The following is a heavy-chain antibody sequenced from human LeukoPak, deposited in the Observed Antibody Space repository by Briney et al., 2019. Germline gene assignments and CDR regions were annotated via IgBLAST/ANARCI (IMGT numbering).Heavy chain of an antibody. Sequence: PGGSLRLSCSASRFTFSNYAMNWVRQAPGKGLEWVSGISATGDTTYYADSVKGRFTISRDNSKNTLYLQMNSLNAEDTAVYYCAKDLSPLYNSYGMDVWGQGTTVTVSS. CDR1: RFTFSNYA. J-gene: IGHJ6*02. CDR3: AKDLSPLYNSYGMDV. CDR2: ISATGDTT. V-gene: IGHV3-23*01.